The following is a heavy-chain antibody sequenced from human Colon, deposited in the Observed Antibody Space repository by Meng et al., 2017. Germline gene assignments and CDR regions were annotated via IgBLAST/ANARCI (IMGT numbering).Heavy chain of an antibody. D-gene: IGHD2-15*01. CDR1: GFTFSSYS. V-gene: IGHV3-21*01. CDR2: ISSSSS. Sequence: EVQLVESGGGLVKPGGSLRLSCAASGFTFSSYSMNWVRQAPGKGLEWVSSISSSSSYADSVKGRFTIPRDNAKNSLYLQMNSLRAEDTAVYYCARGRVVVVASPSDYWGQGTLVTVSS. CDR3: ARGRVVVVASPSDY. J-gene: IGHJ4*02.